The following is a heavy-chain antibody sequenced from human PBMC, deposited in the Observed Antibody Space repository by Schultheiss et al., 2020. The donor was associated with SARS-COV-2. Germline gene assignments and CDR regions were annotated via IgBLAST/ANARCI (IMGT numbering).Heavy chain of an antibody. Sequence: LETLSLTCTVSGGSISSGSYYWSWIRQPPGKGLEWIGSIYYSGSTYYNPSLKSRVTISVDTSKNQFSLKLSSVTAADTAVYYCARTRRDIVVVPAAIHYYYYGMDVWGQGTTVTVSS. D-gene: IGHD2-2*01. CDR3: ARTRRDIVVVPAAIHYYYYGMDV. J-gene: IGHJ6*02. CDR2: IYYSGST. CDR1: GGSISSGSYY. V-gene: IGHV4-39*01.